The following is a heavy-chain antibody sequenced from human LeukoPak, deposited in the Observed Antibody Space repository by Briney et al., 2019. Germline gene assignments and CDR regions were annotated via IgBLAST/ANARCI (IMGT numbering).Heavy chain of an antibody. J-gene: IGHJ4*02. V-gene: IGHV3-23*01. D-gene: IGHD3-16*01. CDR3: AKRTSRGIFYSPFDC. CDR1: GFTFSSYA. CDR2: ISGGGDST. Sequence: PGGSLRLSCVASGFTFSSYAMSWVRQAPGKGLEWVSGISGGGDSTNYADSVKGRFTISRDNSKNTLFLQMNSLRAEDTAVYYCAKRTSRGIFYSPFDCWGQGTLVTVSS.